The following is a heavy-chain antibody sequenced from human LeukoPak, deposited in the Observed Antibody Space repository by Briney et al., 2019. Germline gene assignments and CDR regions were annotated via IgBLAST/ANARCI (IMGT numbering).Heavy chain of an antibody. V-gene: IGHV2-70*11. D-gene: IGHD1-1*01. CDR1: GFSLKSGGMC. Sequence: SGPTLVNPTHTLTLTCTFSGFSLKSGGMCVSWIRQPPGKALEWLARIDWDDDRYYNTSLKTRLTISKDTSTNQLFLTLTNMDPADTATYYCARTASTTLPVLTFLDYWGQGKLVTVSS. CDR2: IDWDDDR. CDR3: ARTASTTLPVLTFLDY. J-gene: IGHJ4*02.